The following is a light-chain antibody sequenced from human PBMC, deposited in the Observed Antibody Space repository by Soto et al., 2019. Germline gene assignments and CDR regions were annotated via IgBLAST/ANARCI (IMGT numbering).Light chain of an antibody. CDR3: QQFYNWPRT. CDR2: GAS. J-gene: IGKJ1*01. V-gene: IGKV3-15*01. Sequence: EIGMTQSPGTLSVSPGERATLSCRASQSVSSNLAWYQQKPGQGPRLLIYGASTRATGIPARFSGSGSETEFTLTISSLQSEDFVVYYCQQFYNWPRTFGPGTKV. CDR1: QSVSSN.